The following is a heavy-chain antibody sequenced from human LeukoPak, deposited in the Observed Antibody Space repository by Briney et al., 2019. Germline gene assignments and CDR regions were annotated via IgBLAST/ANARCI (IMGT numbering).Heavy chain of an antibody. J-gene: IGHJ4*02. CDR3: AKRAVGDRYYFDY. V-gene: IGHV3-23*01. D-gene: IGHD2-2*01. CDR1: GFIFSSYA. Sequence: QSGGSLRLSCAASGFIFSSYAMCWVRQAPGKGPEWVSTISSGDHTYYADSVKGRFTISRDNSKNTLYLQMDSLRAEDMAVYYCAKRAVGDRYYFDYWGQGTLVTVSS. CDR2: ISSGDHT.